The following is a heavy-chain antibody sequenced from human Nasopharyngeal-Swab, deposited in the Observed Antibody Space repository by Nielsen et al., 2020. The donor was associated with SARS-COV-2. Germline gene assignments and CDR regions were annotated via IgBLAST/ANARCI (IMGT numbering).Heavy chain of an antibody. V-gene: IGHV3-23*01. Sequence: GESLKISCVASGFTFSGYTMNWVRQAPGRGLEWVSAISGADDSTKYADSVKGRFTISRDNSKNTLDLQMNSLRAEDTAMYYCAKDRDSGDDSGEYYHYYGMDVWGQGTSVTVS. CDR3: AKDRDSGDDSGEYYHYYGMDV. CDR2: ISGADDST. J-gene: IGHJ6*02. D-gene: IGHD5-12*01. CDR1: GFTFSGYT.